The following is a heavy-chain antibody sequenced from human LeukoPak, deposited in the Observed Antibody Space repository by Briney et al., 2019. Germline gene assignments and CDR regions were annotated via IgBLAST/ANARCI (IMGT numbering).Heavy chain of an antibody. J-gene: IGHJ2*01. D-gene: IGHD3-22*01. CDR2: INTSGST. CDR3: ARGNSSGYYYLRTYWYFDL. CDR1: GGSISSGSYY. V-gene: IGHV4-61*02. Sequence: KPSETLSLTCTVSGGSISSGSYYWSWIRQPAGKGLEWVGRINTSGSTNYNPSLKSRVTISVDTSKNQFSLKLSSVTAADTAVYYCARGNSSGYYYLRTYWYFDLWGRGTLVTVSS.